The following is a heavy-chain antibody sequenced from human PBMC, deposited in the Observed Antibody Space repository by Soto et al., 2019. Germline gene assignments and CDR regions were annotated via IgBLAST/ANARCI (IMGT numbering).Heavy chain of an antibody. V-gene: IGHV1-58*01. J-gene: IGHJ4*02. CDR1: GFTFTSSA. CDR2: IVVGSGNT. CDR3: AADRTYWGGDCYVD. D-gene: IGHD2-21*01. Sequence: QMQLVQSGPEVKKPGTSVKVSCKASGFTFTSSAVQWVRQSRGQRLEWIGWIVVGSGNTNYAQKFQERVTITRVMSTNTAYRELSSLRSGDTAVYYCAADRTYWGGDCYVDWGQGTLVTVSS.